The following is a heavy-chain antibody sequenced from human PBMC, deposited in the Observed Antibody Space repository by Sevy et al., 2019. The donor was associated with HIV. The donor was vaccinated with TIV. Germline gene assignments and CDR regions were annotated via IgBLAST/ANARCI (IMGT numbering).Heavy chain of an antibody. D-gene: IGHD6-19*01. Sequence: GGSLRLSCAASGFTFSSYWMHWVRQAPGKGLVWVSRINSDGSSTSYADSVKGRFTISRDNAKNTLYLQMNSLRAEDTAVYYCARHHYSSGWFWDVSWFDPWGQGTLVTVSS. CDR1: GFTFSSYW. CDR3: ARHHYSSGWFWDVSWFDP. V-gene: IGHV3-74*01. J-gene: IGHJ5*02. CDR2: INSDGSST.